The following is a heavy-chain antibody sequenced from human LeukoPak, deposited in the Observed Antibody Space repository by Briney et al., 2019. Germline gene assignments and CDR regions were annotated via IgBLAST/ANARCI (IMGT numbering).Heavy chain of an antibody. Sequence: SVTVSCKASGGTFSSYAISWVRLAPGPGLERLGRIIPIFGTATYAHNSQGRVTITTDESTSTAYRELSSLRSEDTAVYYCARDLMVGYYDSSGYPDYWGQGTLVTVSS. D-gene: IGHD3-22*01. J-gene: IGHJ4*02. CDR1: GGTFSSYA. CDR3: ARDLMVGYYDSSGYPDY. CDR2: IIPIFGTA. V-gene: IGHV1-69*05.